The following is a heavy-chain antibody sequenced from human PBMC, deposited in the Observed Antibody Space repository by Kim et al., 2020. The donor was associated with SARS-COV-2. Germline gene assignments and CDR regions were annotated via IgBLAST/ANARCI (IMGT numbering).Heavy chain of an antibody. CDR1: GFTFKSYA. D-gene: IGHD2-21*02. Sequence: GGSLRLSCAASGFTFKSYAMSWVRQAPGKGLEWVSSISGDGGSANYADSVKGRLTISRDNSKNTVYLQMNSLRAEDTAVYYCAKKDHGDTIGAPLLHFWGQGALVTVSS. J-gene: IGHJ1*01. V-gene: IGHV3-23*01. CDR3: AKKDHGDTIGAPLLHF. CDR2: ISGDGGSA.